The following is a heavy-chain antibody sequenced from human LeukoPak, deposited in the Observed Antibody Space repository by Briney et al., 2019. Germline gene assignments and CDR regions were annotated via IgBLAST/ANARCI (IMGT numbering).Heavy chain of an antibody. CDR2: INPNSGGT. Sequence: ASVKVSCKASGYTFTGYYMHWVRQAPGQGLEWMGWINPNSGGTNYAQKFQGRVTMTRDTSISTAYMELSRLRSDDTAVYYCARGPSSGWLSYYYYYGMDVWGQGTTVTVSS. J-gene: IGHJ6*02. V-gene: IGHV1-2*02. CDR1: GYTFTGYY. D-gene: IGHD6-19*01. CDR3: ARGPSSGWLSYYYYYGMDV.